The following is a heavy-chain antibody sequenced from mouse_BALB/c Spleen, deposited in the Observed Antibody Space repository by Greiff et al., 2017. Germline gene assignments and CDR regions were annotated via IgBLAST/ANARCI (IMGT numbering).Heavy chain of an antibody. CDR3: ARPYYDYDGWFAY. J-gene: IGHJ3*01. V-gene: IGHV4-1*02. CDR2: INPDSITI. CDR1: GFDFSRYW. D-gene: IGHD2-4*01. Sequence: EVKLMESGGGLVQPGGSLKLSCAASGFDFSRYWMSWVRQAPGKGLEWIGEINPDSITINYTPSLKDKFIISRDNAKNTLYLQMSKVRSEDTALYYCARPYYDYDGWFAYWGQGTLVTVSA.